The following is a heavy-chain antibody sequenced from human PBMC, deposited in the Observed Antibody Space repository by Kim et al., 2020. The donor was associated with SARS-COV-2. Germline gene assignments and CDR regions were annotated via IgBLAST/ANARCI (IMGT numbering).Heavy chain of an antibody. J-gene: IGHJ6*02. CDR2: INTNTGNP. D-gene: IGHD3-10*01. Sequence: ASVKVSCKASGYTFTSYAMNWVRQAPGQGLEWMGWINTNTGNPTYAQGLTGRFVFSLDTSVSTAYLQISSLKAEDTAVSYCAKGDKLWFGELLPAYYYYGMDVWGQGTTVTVSS. V-gene: IGHV7-4-1*02. CDR3: AKGDKLWFGELLPAYYYYGMDV. CDR1: GYTFTSYA.